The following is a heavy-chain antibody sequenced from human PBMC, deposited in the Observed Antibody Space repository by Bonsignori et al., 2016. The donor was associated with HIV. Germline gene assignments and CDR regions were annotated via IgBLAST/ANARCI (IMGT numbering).Heavy chain of an antibody. CDR2: INPNSGGT. CDR3: ARGDPTLASSGYIY. Sequence: WVRQAPGQGLEWMGWINPNSGGTNYAQKFQGRVTMTRDTSISTAYMELSRLRSDDTAVYYCARGDPTLASSGYIYWGQGTLVTVSS. D-gene: IGHD3-22*01. V-gene: IGHV1-2*02. J-gene: IGHJ4*02.